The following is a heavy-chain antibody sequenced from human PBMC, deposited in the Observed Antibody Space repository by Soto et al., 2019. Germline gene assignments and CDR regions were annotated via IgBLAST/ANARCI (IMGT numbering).Heavy chain of an antibody. CDR1: GGSISSGDYY. D-gene: IGHD6-19*01. CDR3: AREVASSGWYLNWFDS. J-gene: IGHJ5*01. CDR2: IYYSGST. Sequence: SETLSLTCTVSGGSISSGDYYWSWIRQPPGKGLEWIGYIYYSGSTYYNPSLKSRVTISVDTSKNQFSLKLSSVTAADTAVYYCAREVASSGWYLNWFDSWGQGTLVTVSS. V-gene: IGHV4-30-4*01.